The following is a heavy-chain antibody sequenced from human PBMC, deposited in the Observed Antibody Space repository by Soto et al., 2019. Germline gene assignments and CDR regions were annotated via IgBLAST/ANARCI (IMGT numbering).Heavy chain of an antibody. CDR3: AREVDSSGWYYDY. J-gene: IGHJ4*02. CDR2: ISSSSSYI. CDR1: GFTFSSYS. D-gene: IGHD6-19*01. V-gene: IGHV3-21*01. Sequence: PGGSLRLSCAASGFTFSSYSMNWVRQAPGKGLEWVSSISSSSSYIYYADSVKGRFTISRDNAKNSLYLQMNSLRAEDTAVYYCAREVDSSGWYYDYWGQGTLVTVSS.